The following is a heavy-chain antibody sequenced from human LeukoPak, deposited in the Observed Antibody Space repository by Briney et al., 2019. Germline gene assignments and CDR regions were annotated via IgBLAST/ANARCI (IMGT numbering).Heavy chain of an antibody. CDR2: IWYDASNK. CDR3: AREGNYYDSSGYYTGYFDY. CDR1: GFTFSSYG. Sequence: PGGSLRLSCAASGFTFSSYGMHWVRQAPGKGLEWVAVIWYDASNKYYADSVKGRFTISRDNSKNTLYLQMNSLRAEDTAVYYCAREGNYYDSSGYYTGYFDYWGQGTLVTVSS. J-gene: IGHJ4*02. V-gene: IGHV3-33*01. D-gene: IGHD3-22*01.